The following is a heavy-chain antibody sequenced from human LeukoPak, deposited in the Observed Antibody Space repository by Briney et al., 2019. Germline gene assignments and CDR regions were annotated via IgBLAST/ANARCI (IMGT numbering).Heavy chain of an antibody. D-gene: IGHD4-17*01. Sequence: SGTLSLTCAVYGGSFSGYYWSWIRQPPGKGLEWIGEINHSGSTNYNPSLKSRVTISVDTSKNQFSLKLSSVTAADTAVYYCARGGPDYGDYSNWFDPWGQGTLVTVSS. V-gene: IGHV4-34*01. CDR3: ARGGPDYGDYSNWFDP. J-gene: IGHJ5*02. CDR1: GGSFSGYY. CDR2: INHSGST.